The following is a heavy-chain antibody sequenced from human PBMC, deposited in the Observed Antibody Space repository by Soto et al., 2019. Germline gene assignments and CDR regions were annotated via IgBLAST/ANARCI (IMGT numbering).Heavy chain of an antibody. D-gene: IGHD3-10*01. Sequence: QVQLVESGGGVVQPGRSLRLSCAASGFTFSSYGMHWVRQAPGKGLEWVAVISYDGSNKYYADSVKGRFTISRDNSKNTLYLQMNSLSAEDTAVYYCAKDQQLLWFGYYYYGMDVWGQGTTVTVSS. J-gene: IGHJ6*02. V-gene: IGHV3-30*18. CDR1: GFTFSSYG. CDR2: ISYDGSNK. CDR3: AKDQQLLWFGYYYYGMDV.